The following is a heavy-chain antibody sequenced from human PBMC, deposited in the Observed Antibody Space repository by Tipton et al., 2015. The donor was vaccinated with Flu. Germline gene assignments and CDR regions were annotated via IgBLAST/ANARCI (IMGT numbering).Heavy chain of an antibody. V-gene: IGHV3-33*01. CDR2: IWYDGSKK. CDR3: ARDSLVIPLDY. D-gene: IGHD3-22*01. CDR1: GFTLSSHG. J-gene: IGHJ4*02. Sequence: SGFTLSSHGMHWVRQAPGKGLEWVAIIWYDGSKKYYADSVKGRFTISRDTSRNTLYLQMNSLRAEDTAVYYCARDSLVIPLDYWGQGTPVTVSS.